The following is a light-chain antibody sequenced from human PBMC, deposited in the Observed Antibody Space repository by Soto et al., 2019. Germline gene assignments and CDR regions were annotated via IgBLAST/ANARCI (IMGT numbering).Light chain of an antibody. CDR2: DVS. CDR3: CSYAGSYTVV. Sequence: QAVVTQPRSVSGSPGQSVTISCTGTSIDVGGYNYVSWYQQHPGKAPKLMIYDVSKRPSGVPDRFSGSKSGNTASLTISGLQAEDEADYYCCSYAGSYTVVFGGGTQLTVL. J-gene: IGLJ2*01. V-gene: IGLV2-11*01. CDR1: SIDVGGYNY.